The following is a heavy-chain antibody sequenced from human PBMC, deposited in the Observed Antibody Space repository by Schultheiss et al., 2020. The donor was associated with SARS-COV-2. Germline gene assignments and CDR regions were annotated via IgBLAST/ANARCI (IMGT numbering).Heavy chain of an antibody. J-gene: IGHJ5*02. CDR2: ISDAGRT. Sequence: SQTLSLTCTVSGGSISTSYWAWIRQPPGKGLEWIGYISDAGRTNYNPSLTSRVTISADPSKNQFSLKLTSVIAADTAVYYCARRRSDGNWWLDTWGQGTLVTVSS. CDR1: GGSISTSY. CDR3: ARRRSDGNWWLDT. V-gene: IGHV4-59*08. D-gene: IGHD2-8*02.